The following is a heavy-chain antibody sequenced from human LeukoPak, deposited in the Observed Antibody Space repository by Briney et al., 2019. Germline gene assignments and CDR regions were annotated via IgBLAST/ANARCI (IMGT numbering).Heavy chain of an antibody. CDR2: INPSGGST. J-gene: IGHJ3*02. Sequence: ASVKVSRKASGYTFTSYYMHWVRQAPGQGLEWIGIINPSGGSTSYAQKFQGRVTMTRDTSTSTVYMELSSLRSEDTAVYYCARAGDIVVVPAAIEAFDIWGQGTMVTVSS. V-gene: IGHV1-46*01. CDR1: GYTFTSYY. D-gene: IGHD2-2*01. CDR3: ARAGDIVVVPAAIEAFDI.